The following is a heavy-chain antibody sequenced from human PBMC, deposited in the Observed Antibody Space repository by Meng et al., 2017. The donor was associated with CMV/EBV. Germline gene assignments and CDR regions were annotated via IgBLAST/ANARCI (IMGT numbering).Heavy chain of an antibody. D-gene: IGHD6-13*01. Sequence: SQTLSLTCAVYGGSFSGYYWSWIRQPPGKGLEWIGEINHSGSTNYNPSLKSRVTISVDTSKNQFSLKLSSVTAADTAVYYCALIKRGIGYWGQGTLVTVST. CDR3: ALIKRGIGY. V-gene: IGHV4-34*01. CDR2: INHSGST. CDR1: GGSFSGYY. J-gene: IGHJ4*02.